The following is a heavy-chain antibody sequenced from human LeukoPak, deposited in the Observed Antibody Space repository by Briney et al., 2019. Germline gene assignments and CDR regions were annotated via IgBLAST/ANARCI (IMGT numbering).Heavy chain of an antibody. V-gene: IGHV3-53*01. CDR2: IYSGGST. D-gene: IGHD1-26*01. CDR3: TKGPRIVGATAAIDY. CDR1: GFTVSSNY. Sequence: GGSLRLSCAASGFTVSSNYMSWVRQAPGKGLEWVSLIYSGGSTYYADSVKGRFTISRDNSKNTLYLQMNSLRVEDTAVYYCTKGPRIVGATAAIDYWGQGTLVTVSS. J-gene: IGHJ4*02.